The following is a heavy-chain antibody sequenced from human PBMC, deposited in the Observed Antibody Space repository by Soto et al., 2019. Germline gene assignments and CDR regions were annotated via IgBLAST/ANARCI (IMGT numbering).Heavy chain of an antibody. CDR1: GGSISSSNW. D-gene: IGHD6-19*01. J-gene: IGHJ6*02. CDR2: IYHSGST. CDR3: ARAASEAVAGTSGMDV. Sequence: SETLSLTCAVSGGSISSSNWWSWVRQPPGKGLEWIGEIYHSGSTDYNPSLKSRVTISVDKSKNQFSLKLSSVTAADTAVYYCARAASEAVAGTSGMDVWGQGTTVTVSS. V-gene: IGHV4-4*02.